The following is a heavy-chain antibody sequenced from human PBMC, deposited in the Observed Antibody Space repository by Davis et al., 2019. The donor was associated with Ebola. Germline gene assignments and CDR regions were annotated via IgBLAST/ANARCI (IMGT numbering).Heavy chain of an antibody. Sequence: ASVKVSCKASGYTFTSYDINWVRQATGQGLEWMGWMNPNSGGTNYAQKFQGRVTMTRDTSISTASMELSSLRPDDTAVYYCASARDLAVAGMRSGFDYWGQGALVTVSS. D-gene: IGHD6-19*01. CDR3: ASARDLAVAGMRSGFDY. CDR2: MNPNSGGT. CDR1: GYTFTSYD. V-gene: IGHV1-2*02. J-gene: IGHJ4*02.